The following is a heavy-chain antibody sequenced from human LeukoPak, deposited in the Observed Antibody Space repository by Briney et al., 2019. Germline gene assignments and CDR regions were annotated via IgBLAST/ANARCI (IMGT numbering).Heavy chain of an antibody. Sequence: SQTLSLTCAVSGGSISSGGYSWSWIRQPPGKGLEWIGYIYHSGSTYYNPSLKSRVTLSVDRSKNQFSLKLSSVTAADTAAYYCARHPELLWFGEPPYYFDYWGQGTLVTVSS. J-gene: IGHJ4*02. CDR2: IYHSGST. D-gene: IGHD3-10*01. CDR3: ARHPELLWFGEPPYYFDY. CDR1: GGSISSGGYS. V-gene: IGHV4-30-2*01.